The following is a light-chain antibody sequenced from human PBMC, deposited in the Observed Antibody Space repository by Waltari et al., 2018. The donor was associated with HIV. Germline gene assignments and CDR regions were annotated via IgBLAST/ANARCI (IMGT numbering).Light chain of an antibody. Sequence: QSVLTQPPSLSAAPGQKVTISCSGSTSNIGKNYVSWYQQLPETAPKLIFYDNNKRPSGMPDRFAGSKSGTSATLAITGLRTGDEADYYCGTWDSSVSAGVFGGGTKLTVL. V-gene: IGLV1-51*01. CDR2: DNN. CDR3: GTWDSSVSAGV. CDR1: TSNIGKNY. J-gene: IGLJ3*02.